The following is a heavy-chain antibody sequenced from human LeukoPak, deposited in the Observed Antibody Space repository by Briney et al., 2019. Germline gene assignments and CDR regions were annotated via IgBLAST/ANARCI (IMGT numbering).Heavy chain of an antibody. CDR2: ISFSGGST. Sequence: TGGSLRLSCAASGFTFSTYAMSWVCQAPGKGLEWVSAISFSGGSTHYAESVKGRFTISRDNSKNTLYLQMNSLRAEDTAVYYCAKEAFNWLRSHYYGVDVWGQGTTVTVSS. J-gene: IGHJ6*02. CDR1: GFTFSTYA. V-gene: IGHV3-23*01. D-gene: IGHD5-12*01. CDR3: AKEAFNWLRSHYYGVDV.